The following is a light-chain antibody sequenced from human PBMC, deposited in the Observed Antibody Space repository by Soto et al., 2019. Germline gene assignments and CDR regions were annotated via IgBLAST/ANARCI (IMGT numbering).Light chain of an antibody. CDR3: QSYDSSLSGYV. Sequence: QSVLTQPPSVSGAPGQRVTISCTGSSSNIGAGYDVHWYQQLPGTAHKLLIYGNSHRPSGVPDRFSGSKSGTSASLAITGLQAEDEADYYCQSYDSSLSGYVFGTGTKVTVL. V-gene: IGLV1-40*01. J-gene: IGLJ1*01. CDR2: GNS. CDR1: SSNIGAGYD.